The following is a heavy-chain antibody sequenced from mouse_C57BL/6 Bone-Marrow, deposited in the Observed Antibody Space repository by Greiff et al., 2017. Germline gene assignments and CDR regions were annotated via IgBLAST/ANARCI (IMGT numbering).Heavy chain of an antibody. CDR1: GYTFTSYW. J-gene: IGHJ3*01. CDR2: IHPNSGST. Sequence: QVQLKQPGAELVKPGASVKLSCKASGYTFTSYWMHWVKQRPGQGLEWIGMIHPNSGSTNYNEKFKSKATLTVDKSSSTAYMQLSSLTSEDSAVYYCARSGPTGRFAYWGQGTLVTVSA. CDR3: ARSGPTGRFAY. V-gene: IGHV1-64*01. D-gene: IGHD4-1*02.